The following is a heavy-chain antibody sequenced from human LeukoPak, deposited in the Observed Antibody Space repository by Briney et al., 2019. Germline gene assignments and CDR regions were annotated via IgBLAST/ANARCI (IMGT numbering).Heavy chain of an antibody. V-gene: IGHV3-66*01. CDR3: ASSHNAYDFWSGYYIDTHYYYYGMDV. CDR1: GFTVSSNY. CDR2: IYSGGST. J-gene: IGHJ6*02. D-gene: IGHD3-3*01. Sequence: GSLRLSCAASGFTVSSNYMIWVRQAPGKGLEWVSVIYSGGSTYYADSVKGRFTISRDNSKNTLYLQMNSLRAEDTAVYYCASSHNAYDFWSGYYIDTHYYYYGMDVWGQGTTVTVSS.